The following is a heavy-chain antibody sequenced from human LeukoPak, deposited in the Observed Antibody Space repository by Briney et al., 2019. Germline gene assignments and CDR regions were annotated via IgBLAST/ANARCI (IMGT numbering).Heavy chain of an antibody. CDR3: ARGPDIVVIPIVDVSFDI. J-gene: IGHJ3*02. D-gene: IGHD2-2*01. V-gene: IGHV3-21*01. CDR2: IGSNSKYI. Sequence: GGSLRLSCAASGFTFSSYSLNWVRRAPGKGLEWVSSIGSNSKYIYYADSVKGRFTSSRDNAKNSLYLQMNSLRAEDTAVYYSARGPDIVVIPIVDVSFDIWGQGTMLSVSS. CDR1: GFTFSSYS.